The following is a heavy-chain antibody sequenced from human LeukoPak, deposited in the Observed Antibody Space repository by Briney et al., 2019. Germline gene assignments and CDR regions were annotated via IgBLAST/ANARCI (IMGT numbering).Heavy chain of an antibody. D-gene: IGHD3-3*01. J-gene: IGHJ4*02. Sequence: GGSLRLSCAASGYTFTGYYMHWVRQAPGQGLEWMGWINPNSGGTNYAQKFQGRVTMTRDTSISTAYMELSRLRSDDTAVYYCARGTEYYDFWSGYDGLTPFDYWGQGTLVTVSS. CDR3: ARGTEYYDFWSGYDGLTPFDY. V-gene: IGHV1-2*02. CDR2: INPNSGGT. CDR1: GYTFTGYY.